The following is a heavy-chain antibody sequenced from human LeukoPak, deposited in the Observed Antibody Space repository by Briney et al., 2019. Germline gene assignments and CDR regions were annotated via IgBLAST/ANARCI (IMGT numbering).Heavy chain of an antibody. V-gene: IGHV4-34*01. CDR1: GGSFSGYY. J-gene: IGHJ5*02. CDR2: INHSGST. Sequence: SETLSLTCAVYGGSFSGYYWSWIRQPPGKGLEWIGEINHSGSTNNNPSLKSRVTISVDTSKNQFSLKLSSVTAADPAVYYCATPPLRGWFDPWGQGTLVTVSS. CDR3: ATPPLRGWFDP. D-gene: IGHD3-10*01.